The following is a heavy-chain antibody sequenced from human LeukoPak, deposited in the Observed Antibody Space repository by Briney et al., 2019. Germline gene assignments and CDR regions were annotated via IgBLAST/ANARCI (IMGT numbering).Heavy chain of an antibody. D-gene: IGHD5-24*01. Sequence: PSETLSLTCAVYGGSISGYYWSWIRQPPGKGLEWIGEINHSGSTNYNPSLKSRVTISVDTSKNQFSLKLSSVTAADTAVYYCARDKRWRTTENWFDPWGQGTLVTVSS. V-gene: IGHV4-34*01. J-gene: IGHJ5*02. CDR2: INHSGST. CDR3: ARDKRWRTTENWFDP. CDR1: GGSISGYY.